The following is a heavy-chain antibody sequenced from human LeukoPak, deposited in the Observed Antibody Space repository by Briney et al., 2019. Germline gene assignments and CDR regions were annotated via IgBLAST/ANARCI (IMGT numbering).Heavy chain of an antibody. CDR1: GFTFSSYG. J-gene: IGHJ4*02. CDR2: ISYDGSNK. V-gene: IGHV3-30*03. Sequence: GGSLRLSCAASGFTFSSYGMHWVRQAPGKGLEWVAVISYDGSNKYYADSVKGRFTISRDNSKNTLYLQMNSLRAEDTAVYYCAYAREDSSGFELGYWGQGTLVTVFS. D-gene: IGHD3-22*01. CDR3: AYAREDSSGFELGY.